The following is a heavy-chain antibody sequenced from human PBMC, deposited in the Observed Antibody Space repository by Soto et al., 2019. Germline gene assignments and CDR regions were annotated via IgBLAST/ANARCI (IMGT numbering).Heavy chain of an antibody. CDR1: GFTFSSYG. CDR2: ISYDGSNK. V-gene: IGHV3-30*18. D-gene: IGHD6-13*01. J-gene: IGHJ4*02. Sequence: LRLSCAASGFTFSSYGMHWVRQAPGKGLEWVAVISYDGSNKYYADSVKGRFTISRDNSKNTLYLQMNSLRAEDTAVYYCAKVTEVSYSSSWYGFDYWGQGTLVTVSS. CDR3: AKVTEVSYSSSWYGFDY.